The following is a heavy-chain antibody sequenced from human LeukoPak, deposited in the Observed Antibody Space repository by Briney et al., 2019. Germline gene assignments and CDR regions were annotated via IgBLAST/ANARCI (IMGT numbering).Heavy chain of an antibody. D-gene: IGHD3-9*01. CDR2: INPSSGST. CDR1: GYTFTSYY. J-gene: IGHJ3*02. V-gene: IGHV1-46*01. CDR3: ARHDTHYDILTGYYEGASDI. Sequence: ASVKVSCKASGYTFTSYYMHWVRQAPGQGLEWMGMINPSSGSTSYAQKFQGRVTMTRDMSTSTVYMELSSLRSEDTAVYYCARHDTHYDILTGYYEGASDIWGQGTMVTVSS.